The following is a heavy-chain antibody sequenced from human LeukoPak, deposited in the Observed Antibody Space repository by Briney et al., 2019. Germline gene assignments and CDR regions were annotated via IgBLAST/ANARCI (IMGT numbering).Heavy chain of an antibody. V-gene: IGHV5-51*01. J-gene: IGHJ4*02. CDR1: GYSFTSYW. D-gene: IGHD5-12*01. Sequence: GESLKISCKGSGYSFTSYWIGWVRQMPGKGLEWMGIIYPGDSDTRYSPSFQGQVTISADKSISTAYLQWSSLKASDTAMYYCARLSGYDYRFEYFDYWGQGTLVTASS. CDR3: ARLSGYDYRFEYFDY. CDR2: IYPGDSDT.